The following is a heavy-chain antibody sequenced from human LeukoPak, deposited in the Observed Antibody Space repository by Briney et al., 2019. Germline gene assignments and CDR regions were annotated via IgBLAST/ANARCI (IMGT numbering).Heavy chain of an antibody. V-gene: IGHV4-59*01. Sequence: TSETLSLTCTVSGGSISTYYRSWIRQPPGKGLEWIGYIYYLGSTNYNPSLKSRVTMSVDTSKNQFSLRLNAVTAADTAVYYCARADRSGYEHFDYWGQGTLVSVSS. CDR3: ARADRSGYEHFDY. J-gene: IGHJ4*02. CDR2: IYYLGST. CDR1: GGSISTYY. D-gene: IGHD3-22*01.